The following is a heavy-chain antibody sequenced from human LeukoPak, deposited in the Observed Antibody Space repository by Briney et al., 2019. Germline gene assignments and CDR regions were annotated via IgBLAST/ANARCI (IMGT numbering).Heavy chain of an antibody. Sequence: GGSLRLSCAASGFTFSSYAMSWVRQAPGKGLEWVSAISGSGGSTYYADSVKGRFTISRDNSKNTLYLQMNSLRAEDTAVYYCAKTGDSSGYYYGVDYWGQGTLVTVSS. V-gene: IGHV3-23*01. J-gene: IGHJ4*02. CDR3: AKTGDSSGYYYGVDY. CDR2: ISGSGGST. CDR1: GFTFSSYA. D-gene: IGHD3-22*01.